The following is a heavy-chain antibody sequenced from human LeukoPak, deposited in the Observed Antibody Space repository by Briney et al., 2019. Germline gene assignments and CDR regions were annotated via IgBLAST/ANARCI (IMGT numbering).Heavy chain of an antibody. Sequence: ASVKVSCKASGGTFSSYALRWLRQAPGQWLEWMGGIIPIFGTANYAQKFQGRVTITADESTSTAYMELSSLRSEDTAVYYCAAQSDYPNWFDPWGQGTLVTVSS. CDR3: AAQSDYPNWFDP. V-gene: IGHV1-69*13. D-gene: IGHD1-26*01. J-gene: IGHJ5*02. CDR2: IIPIFGTA. CDR1: GGTFSSYA.